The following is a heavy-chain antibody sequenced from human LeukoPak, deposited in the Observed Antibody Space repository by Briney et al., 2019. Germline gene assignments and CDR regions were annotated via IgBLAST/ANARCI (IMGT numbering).Heavy chain of an antibody. J-gene: IGHJ5*02. V-gene: IGHV3-30-3*01. CDR2: ISYDGSNK. CDR1: GFTFSSYA. CDR3: APGPPYVT. Sequence: GGSLRFSCAASGFTFSSYAMHWVRQAPGKGLEWVAVISYDGSNKYYADSVKGRITISRDNAKNSLYLQMNSLRAEDTAVYYCAPGPPYVTWGQGTLVTVSS. D-gene: IGHD3-16*01.